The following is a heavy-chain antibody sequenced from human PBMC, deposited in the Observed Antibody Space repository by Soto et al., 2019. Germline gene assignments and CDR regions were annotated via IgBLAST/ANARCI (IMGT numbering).Heavy chain of an antibody. J-gene: IGHJ4*02. CDR3: AKGGLQWLVTSDFNY. Sequence: VQLVESGGGVVQPGRSLRLSCAASGFTFSDYAMHWVRQAPGKGLEWVAVVSHDGRNTHYADSVKGRFTISRDSSKNTVSLKMASLRAEDTAVYYCAKGGLQWLVTSDFNYWGQGALVTVSS. CDR2: VSHDGRNT. V-gene: IGHV3-30*18. D-gene: IGHD6-19*01. CDR1: GFTFSDYA.